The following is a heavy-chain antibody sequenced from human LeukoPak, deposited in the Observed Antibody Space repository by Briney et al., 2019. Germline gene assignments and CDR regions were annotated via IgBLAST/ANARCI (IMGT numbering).Heavy chain of an antibody. D-gene: IGHD6-19*01. CDR2: INSDGSST. J-gene: IGHJ4*02. V-gene: IGHV3-74*01. CDR1: GFTFSSYW. CDR3: ARSGSSGWYDY. Sequence: GGSLRLSCAASGFTFSSYWMHWVRQAPGKGLVWVSRINSDGSSTSYADSVKGRFTISRDNAKNTLYLQMNSLRAEDTAACYCARSGSSGWYDYWGQGTLVTVSS.